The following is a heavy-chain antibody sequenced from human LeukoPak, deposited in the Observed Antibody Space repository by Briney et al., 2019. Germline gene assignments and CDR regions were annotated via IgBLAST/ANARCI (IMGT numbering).Heavy chain of an antibody. Sequence: QPSETLSLTCAVSGSSISSGHYWGWIRQPPGKGLEWVSAISGSGGRTYFADSVKGRLTISRDNSNNTLYLQLNSLRAEDTAVYYCAKFWSDYPRDAFDIWGQGTMVTVSS. CDR1: GSSISSGH. CDR3: AKFWSDYPRDAFDI. V-gene: IGHV3-23*01. CDR2: ISGSGGRT. D-gene: IGHD3-3*01. J-gene: IGHJ3*02.